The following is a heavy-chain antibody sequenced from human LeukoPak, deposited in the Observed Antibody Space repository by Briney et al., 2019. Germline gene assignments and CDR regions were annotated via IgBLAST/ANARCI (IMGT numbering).Heavy chain of an antibody. CDR2: ISWNSDSI. CDR1: EFTFDDYA. Sequence: PGGSLRLSCVASEFTFDDYAMHWVRQAPGKGLEWVSGISWNSDSIGYADSVKGRFTISRDNAKNSLYLQMNSLRAEDTALYYCAKDIRGGDQSYWYFDLWGRGTLVTVSS. CDR3: AKDIRGGDQSYWYFDL. D-gene: IGHD4-17*01. V-gene: IGHV3-9*01. J-gene: IGHJ2*01.